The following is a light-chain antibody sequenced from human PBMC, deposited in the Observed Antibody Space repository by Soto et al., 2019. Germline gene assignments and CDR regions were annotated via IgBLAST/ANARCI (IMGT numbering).Light chain of an antibody. CDR1: QSVSSW. V-gene: IGKV1-5*03. CDR2: TAS. Sequence: DIQMTQSPSTLSASVGDGVTITCRASQSVSSWLAWYQQKPGKAPKLLIYTASNLISGVPSRFSGSGSGTEFTLTIISLQPDDFATYYCQEYKSDSGLTFGGGTKVEIK. CDR3: QEYKSDSGLT. J-gene: IGKJ4*01.